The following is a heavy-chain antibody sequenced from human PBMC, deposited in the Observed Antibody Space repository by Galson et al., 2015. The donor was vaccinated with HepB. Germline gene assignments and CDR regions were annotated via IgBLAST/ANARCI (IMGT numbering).Heavy chain of an antibody. J-gene: IGHJ4*02. CDR1: GGSISSYY. Sequence: LSLTCTVSGGSISSYYWSWIRQPPGKGPEWIGYIYYSGSTNYNPSLKSRVTISVDTSKNQFSLKLSSVTAADTAVYYCASFGAARRGRPTYDYWGQGTLVTVSS. D-gene: IGHD6-6*01. V-gene: IGHV4-59*01. CDR2: IYYSGST. CDR3: ASFGAARRGRPTYDY.